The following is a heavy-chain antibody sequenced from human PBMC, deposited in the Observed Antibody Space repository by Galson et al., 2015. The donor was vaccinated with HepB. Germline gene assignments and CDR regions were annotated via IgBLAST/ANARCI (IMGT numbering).Heavy chain of an antibody. CDR3: AKGSEYSANPSSWPSDY. CDR2: ISGSGGST. V-gene: IGHV3-23*01. D-gene: IGHD6-13*01. J-gene: IGHJ4*02. Sequence: SLRLSCAASGFTFSSYAMSWVRQAPGKGLEWVSDISGSGGSTYYADSVKGRFTISRDNSKNTLYLQMNSLRAEDTAVYYCAKGSEYSANPSSWPSDYWGQGTLVTVSS. CDR1: GFTFSSYA.